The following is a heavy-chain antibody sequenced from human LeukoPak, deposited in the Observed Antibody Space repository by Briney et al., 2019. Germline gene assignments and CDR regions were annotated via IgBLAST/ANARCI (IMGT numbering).Heavy chain of an antibody. J-gene: IGHJ4*02. CDR1: GFTFGDYA. V-gene: IGHV3-49*03. Sequence: GGSLRLSCTASGFTFGDYAMSWIRQAPGKGLEWVGFIRSKAYGETADYAASVKGRFTISRGDSKAIAYLQMNSLKTEDTAVYHCTRDRGAYNLYDYWGQGTLVTVSS. CDR2: IRSKAYGETA. D-gene: IGHD1-1*01. CDR3: TRDRGAYNLYDY.